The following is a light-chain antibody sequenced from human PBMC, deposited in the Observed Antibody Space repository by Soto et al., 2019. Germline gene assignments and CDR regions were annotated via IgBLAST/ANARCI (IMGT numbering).Light chain of an antibody. CDR2: DAP. CDR3: PPYGSSSLT. V-gene: IGKV3-20*01. Sequence: IVLTQSPGTLSLSPWERATLSCRASQSVSSSYVGCYQQKPGQAPMLLIYDAPNRATGIPARFSRRGSGTDFPPPIRRPAPEDFAVYYCPPYGSSSLTFGPGTQVDIK. J-gene: IGKJ3*01. CDR1: QSVSSSY.